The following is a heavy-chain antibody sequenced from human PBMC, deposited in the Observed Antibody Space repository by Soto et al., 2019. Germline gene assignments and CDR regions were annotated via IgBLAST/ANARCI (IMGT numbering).Heavy chain of an antibody. CDR2: IYYSGST. CDR1: GGSISRYY. CDR3: ARDRGYCSSTSCRHWFDP. J-gene: IGHJ5*02. Sequence: SETLSLTCTVSGGSISRYYWSWIRQPPWKGLEWIGYIYYSGSTNYNPSLKSRVTISVDTSKNQFSLKLSSVTAADTAVYYCARDRGYCSSTSCRHWFDPWGQGTLVTVSS. D-gene: IGHD2-2*01. V-gene: IGHV4-59*01.